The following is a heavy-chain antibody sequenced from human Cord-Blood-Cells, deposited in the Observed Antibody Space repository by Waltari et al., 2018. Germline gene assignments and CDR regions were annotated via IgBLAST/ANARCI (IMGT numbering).Heavy chain of an antibody. CDR2: IYTSGST. CDR3: ARVVYYGSGSFRSYYYYMDV. J-gene: IGHJ6*03. Sequence: QVQLQESGPGLVKPSETLSPTCTVSGGSISRYYWSWIRQPAGKGLEWIGRIYTSGSTNYNPSLKSRVTMSVDTSNNQFSLKLSSVTAADTAVYYCARVVYYGSGSFRSYYYYMDVWGKGTTVTVSS. D-gene: IGHD3-10*01. CDR1: GGSISRYY. V-gene: IGHV4-4*07.